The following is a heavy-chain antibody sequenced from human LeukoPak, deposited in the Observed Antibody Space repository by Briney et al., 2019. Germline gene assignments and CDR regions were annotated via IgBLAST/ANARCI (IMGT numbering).Heavy chain of an antibody. J-gene: IGHJ3*02. Sequence: GGSLRLSCAASGFTFSSYWMSWVRQAPGKGLEWVANIKEGGSEKYYVDSVKGRFTISRDNAKNSLYLQMNSLRAEDTAVYYCARGSGGLLDFDIRRQGTMVTVCS. V-gene: IGHV3-7*01. CDR2: IKEGGSEK. CDR1: GFTFSSYW. CDR3: ARGSGGLLDFDI. D-gene: IGHD2-15*01.